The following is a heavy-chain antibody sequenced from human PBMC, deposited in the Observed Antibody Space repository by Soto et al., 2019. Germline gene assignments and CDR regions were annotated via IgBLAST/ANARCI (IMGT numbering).Heavy chain of an antibody. CDR3: ARDSSYGDYGAGYYFAY. D-gene: IGHD4-17*01. Sequence: QVQLVQSGAEVKKPGSSVKVSCKASGGTFSSYTISWVRQAPGQGLEWMGRIIPILGIANYAQKFQGRVTMTADKSTSTAYMELSSLRSEDTAVYYCARDSSYGDYGAGYYFAYWGQGTLVTVSS. J-gene: IGHJ4*02. CDR2: IIPILGIA. CDR1: GGTFSSYT. V-gene: IGHV1-69*08.